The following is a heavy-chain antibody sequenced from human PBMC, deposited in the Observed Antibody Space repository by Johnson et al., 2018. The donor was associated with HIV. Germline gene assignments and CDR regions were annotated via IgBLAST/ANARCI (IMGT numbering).Heavy chain of an antibody. J-gene: IGHJ3*02. Sequence: VQLVESGGGLVQPGRSLRLSCAASGFTFDDYAMHWVRQAPGKGLEWVSGLSWNSGSIGYADSVKGRFTISRENAKNSLYLQMNSLRAEDTAVYYCARPSKREGIVVVPAAIWGQGTMVTVSS. D-gene: IGHD2-2*01. CDR2: LSWNSGSI. CDR1: GFTFDDYA. CDR3: ARPSKREGIVVVPAAI. V-gene: IGHV3-9*01.